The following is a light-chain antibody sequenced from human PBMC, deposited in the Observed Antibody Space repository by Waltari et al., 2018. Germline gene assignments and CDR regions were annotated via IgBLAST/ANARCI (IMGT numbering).Light chain of an antibody. CDR3: QSYDSSLSDAP. V-gene: IGLV1-40*01. Sequence: QSVLPQPPSVSGAPGQRVTISCTGSRSNIGAGFDVHWYQQFPGTAPKLLIYGNTNRPSGISDRFSGSKSGTSASLAINGLQAEDEADYYCQSYDSSLSDAPFGGGTRVTVL. J-gene: IGLJ3*02. CDR1: RSNIGAGFD. CDR2: GNT.